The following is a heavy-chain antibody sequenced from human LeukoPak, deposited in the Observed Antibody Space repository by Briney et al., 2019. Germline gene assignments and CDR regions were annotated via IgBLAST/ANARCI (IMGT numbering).Heavy chain of an antibody. V-gene: IGHV3-7*05. Sequence: GGSLRLSCAASGFTFSSYCMSWVRQAPGKGLEWVANIEQDGSEEKWVDSVKGRCSISRDNAKSSLYLQMNSLRAEDTAVYHCARVAWVTSAWCIDYWGQGTLVTVSS. CDR1: GFTFSSYC. CDR2: IEQDGSEE. CDR3: ARVAWVTSAWCIDY. J-gene: IGHJ4*02. D-gene: IGHD6-19*01.